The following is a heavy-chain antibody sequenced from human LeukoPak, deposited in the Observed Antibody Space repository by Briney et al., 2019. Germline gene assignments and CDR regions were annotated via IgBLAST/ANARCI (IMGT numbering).Heavy chain of an antibody. CDR1: GFTFSSYA. CDR3: AKDRIAVRPGWFAP. J-gene: IGHJ5*02. V-gene: IGHV3-23*01. Sequence: GGSLRLSCAASGFTFSSYAMSWVRQAPGKGLEWVSAISGSGGSTYYADSVKDRFTISRDNSKNTLFLQMNSLRAEDTAVYYCAKDRIAVRPGWFAPWGQGTLVTVSS. D-gene: IGHD6-6*01. CDR2: ISGSGGST.